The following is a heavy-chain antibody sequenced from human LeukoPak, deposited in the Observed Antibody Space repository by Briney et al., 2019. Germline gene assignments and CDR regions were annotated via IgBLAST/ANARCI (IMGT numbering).Heavy chain of an antibody. V-gene: IGHV4-34*01. Sequence: SETLSLTCAVYGGSFSGYYWSWICQPPGKGLEWIGEINHSGSTNYNPSLKSRVTMSVDTSKNQFSLKLSSVTAADTAVYYCARGLTYYYDSSGYYPRGWFDPWGQGTLVTVSS. CDR2: INHSGST. CDR3: ARGLTYYYDSSGYYPRGWFDP. D-gene: IGHD3-22*01. J-gene: IGHJ5*02. CDR1: GGSFSGYY.